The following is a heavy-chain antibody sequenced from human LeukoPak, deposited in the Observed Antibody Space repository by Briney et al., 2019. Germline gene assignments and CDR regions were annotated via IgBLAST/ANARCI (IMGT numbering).Heavy chain of an antibody. CDR2: IYYSGST. CDR3: ARLGGTSSGTDY. J-gene: IGHJ4*02. D-gene: IGHD1-14*01. CDR1: GGSISSYY. Sequence: SETLSLTCTVSGGSISSYYWSWIRQPPGKGLEWIAYIYYSGSTNYNPSLKSRVTISVDTSKNQFSLRLSSVTAADTAVYYCARLGGTSSGTDYWGQGTLVTVSS. V-gene: IGHV4-59*08.